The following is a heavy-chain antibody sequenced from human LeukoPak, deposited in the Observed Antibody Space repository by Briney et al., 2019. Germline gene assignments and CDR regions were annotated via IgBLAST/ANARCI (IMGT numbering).Heavy chain of an antibody. CDR1: GGSISSSSYY. V-gene: IGHV4-39*01. D-gene: IGHD6-13*01. J-gene: IGHJ4*02. CDR3: ARWGIAAAGTVY. Sequence: SETLSLTCTVSGGSISSSSYYWGWIRQPPGKGLEWIGSIYYSGSTYYNPSLKSRVTISVDTSKNQFSLKLSSVTAADTAVYYCARWGIAAAGTVYWGQGTLVTVSS. CDR2: IYYSGST.